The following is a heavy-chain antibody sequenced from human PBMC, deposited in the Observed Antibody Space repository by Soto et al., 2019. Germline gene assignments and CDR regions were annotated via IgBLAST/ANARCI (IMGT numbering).Heavy chain of an antibody. CDR1: GGSVSSGSYY. Sequence: QVQLQESGPGLVKPSETLSLTCTVSGGSVSSGSYYWSWIRQPPGKGLEWIGYIYYSGSTNYNPYLKSRVTISVDTSKNQFSLKLSSVTAADTAVYYCARAAWNYVRYWGQGTLVTVSS. D-gene: IGHD1-7*01. V-gene: IGHV4-61*01. J-gene: IGHJ4*02. CDR3: ARAAWNYVRY. CDR2: IYYSGST.